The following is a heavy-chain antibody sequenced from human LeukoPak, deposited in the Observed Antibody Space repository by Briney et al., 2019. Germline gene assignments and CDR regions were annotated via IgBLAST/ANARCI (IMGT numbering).Heavy chain of an antibody. Sequence: ASVKVSCKASGYTFTGYYMHWVRQAPGQGLEWMGWINPNSGGTNYAQKFQGRVTMTRDTSISTAYMELSRLRSDDTAVYYCLSQYYDSSGYYSFDYWGQGTLVTVSP. D-gene: IGHD3-22*01. CDR2: INPNSGGT. V-gene: IGHV1-2*02. J-gene: IGHJ4*02. CDR1: GYTFTGYY. CDR3: LSQYYDSSGYYSFDY.